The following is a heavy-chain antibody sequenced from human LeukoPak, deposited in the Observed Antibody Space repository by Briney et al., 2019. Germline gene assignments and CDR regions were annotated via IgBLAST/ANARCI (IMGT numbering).Heavy chain of an antibody. Sequence: GGSLRLSCAASGFSFSTYWLHWVRQAPGRGLVWVSRINSDGSSTTYADSVKGRFTLSRDNAKNTLYLQMNSLRAEDTAVYYCALGTKPLSYHFFDYWGQGALVTVSS. CDR2: INSDGSST. D-gene: IGHD1-7*01. CDR1: GFSFSTYW. V-gene: IGHV3-74*03. CDR3: ALGTKPLSYHFFDY. J-gene: IGHJ4*02.